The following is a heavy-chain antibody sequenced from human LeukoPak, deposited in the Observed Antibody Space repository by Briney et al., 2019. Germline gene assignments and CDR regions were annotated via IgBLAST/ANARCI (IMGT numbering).Heavy chain of an antibody. CDR2: IYHSGST. Sequence: KPSETLSLTCTVSGGSISSSSYYWGWIRQPPGKGLEWIGSIYHSGSTYYNPSLKSRVTISVDTSKNQFSLKLSSVTAADTAVYYCASRTRGPGWFEDYWGQGTLVTVSS. D-gene: IGHD3-10*01. CDR1: GGSISSSSYY. J-gene: IGHJ4*02. CDR3: ASRTRGPGWFEDY. V-gene: IGHV4-39*07.